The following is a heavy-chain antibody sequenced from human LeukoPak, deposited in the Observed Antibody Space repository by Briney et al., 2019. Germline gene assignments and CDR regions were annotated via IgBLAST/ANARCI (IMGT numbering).Heavy chain of an antibody. V-gene: IGHV3-23*01. CDR3: AKNSIVLMVYAKILDY. D-gene: IGHD2-8*01. J-gene: IGHJ4*02. Sequence: PGGSLRLSCAASGFTFSSYAMSWVRQAPGKGLEWVSAISGSGGSTYYADSVKGRFTISRDNSKNTLYLQMNSLRAEDTAVYYCAKNSIVLMVYAKILDYWGQGTLVTVSS. CDR1: GFTFSSYA. CDR2: ISGSGGST.